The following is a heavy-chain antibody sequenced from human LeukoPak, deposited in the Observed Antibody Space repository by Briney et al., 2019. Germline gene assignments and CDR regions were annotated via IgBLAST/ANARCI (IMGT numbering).Heavy chain of an antibody. Sequence: SVKVSCRASGGTFSSYAISWVRQAPGQGLEWMGRIIPILGIANYAQKFQGRVTITADKSTSTAYMELSSLRSEDTAVYYCARDRQQLVPHFDYWGQGTLVTVSS. CDR1: GGTFSSYA. V-gene: IGHV1-69*04. CDR3: ARDRQQLVPHFDY. CDR2: IIPILGIA. J-gene: IGHJ4*02. D-gene: IGHD6-13*01.